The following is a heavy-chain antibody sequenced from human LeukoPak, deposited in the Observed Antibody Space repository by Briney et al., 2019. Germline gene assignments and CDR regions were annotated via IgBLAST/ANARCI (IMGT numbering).Heavy chain of an antibody. J-gene: IGHJ3*02. D-gene: IGHD6-19*01. CDR3: ARPYTSGRYGAFDI. CDR2: IYDSGST. CDR1: GGSISSYY. V-gene: IGHV4-59*08. Sequence: SETLSLTCTVSGGSISSYYWSWIRQPPGKGLDWIGYIYDSGSTKYNPSLKSRVTISVDTSNNQFSLKLSSVTAADTAVYYCARPYTSGRYGAFDIWGQGTMVTVSS.